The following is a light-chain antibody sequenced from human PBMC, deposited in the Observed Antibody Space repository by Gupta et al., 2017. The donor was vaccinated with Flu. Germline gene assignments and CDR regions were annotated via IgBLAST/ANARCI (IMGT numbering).Light chain of an antibody. CDR1: SSDIGGYDY. CDR2: EVS. J-gene: IGLJ2*01. V-gene: IGLV2-14*01. CDR3: SSYTNANTVVV. Sequence: QSALTQPASVSGSPGQSIAISCTGTSSDIGGYDYVSWYQQLPGKAPKLILFEVSRRPAGSSDRFSGSRSGNTASLTISGLLADDEACYYCSSYTNANTVVVFGVGTKLTVL.